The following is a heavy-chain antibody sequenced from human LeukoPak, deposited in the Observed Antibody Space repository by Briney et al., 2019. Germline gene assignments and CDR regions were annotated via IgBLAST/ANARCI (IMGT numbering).Heavy chain of an antibody. D-gene: IGHD3/OR15-3a*01. CDR3: ATNKDWAEAD. CDR2: IYYRGDI. J-gene: IGHJ4*02. CDR1: DVSIRTYY. V-gene: IGHV4-59*03. Sequence: PSETLSLTCSVSDVSIRTYYWSWIRQSPGQGLEWIGNIYYRGDINYNPSLKSRVIISIDTSKNQFSLKVTSLTAADTAVYYCATNKDWAEADWGQGTLVIVSS.